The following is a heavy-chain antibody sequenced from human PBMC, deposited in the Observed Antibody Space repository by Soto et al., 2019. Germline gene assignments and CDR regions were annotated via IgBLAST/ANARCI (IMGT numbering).Heavy chain of an antibody. Sequence: SCAASGFTFSSYAMSWVRQAPGKGLEWVSAISGSGGSTYYADSVKGRFTISRDNSKNTLYLQMNSLRAEDTAVYYCAKDFDDWNYGYFDYWGQGTLVTVSS. CDR2: ISGSGGST. CDR1: GFTFSSYA. J-gene: IGHJ4*02. D-gene: IGHD1-7*01. V-gene: IGHV3-23*01. CDR3: AKDFDDWNYGYFDY.